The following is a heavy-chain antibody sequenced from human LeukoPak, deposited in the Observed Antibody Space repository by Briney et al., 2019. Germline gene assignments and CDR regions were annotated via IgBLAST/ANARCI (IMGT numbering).Heavy chain of an antibody. CDR2: IYPGDSDT. CDR1: GYSFTSYW. J-gene: IGHJ6*03. D-gene: IGHD1-26*01. CDR3: ARHVVGATYYYYMDV. V-gene: IGHV5-51*01. Sequence: GESLKISCKGSGYSFTSYWIGWVRQMPGKGLEWMGIIYPGDSDTRYSPSFQGQVTISADKSISTAYLQWSSLKASDTAMYYRARHVVGATYYYYMDVWGKGTTVTVS.